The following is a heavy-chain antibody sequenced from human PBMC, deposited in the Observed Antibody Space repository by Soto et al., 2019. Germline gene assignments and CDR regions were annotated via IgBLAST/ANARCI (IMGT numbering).Heavy chain of an antibody. D-gene: IGHD2-2*01. V-gene: IGHV3-21*01. Sequence: EVQLVESGGGLVKPGGSLRLSCAASGFTFSSYSMNWVRQAPGKGLEWVSSISSSSSYIYYADSVKGRFTISRDNAKNSLYLQMNSLRAEDTVVYYCARGIVVVPAAENWFDPWGQGTLVTVSS. CDR1: GFTFSSYS. CDR2: ISSSSSYI. J-gene: IGHJ5*02. CDR3: ARGIVVVPAAENWFDP.